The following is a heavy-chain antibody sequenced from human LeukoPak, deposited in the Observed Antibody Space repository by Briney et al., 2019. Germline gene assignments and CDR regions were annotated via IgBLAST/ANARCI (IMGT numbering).Heavy chain of an antibody. V-gene: IGHV4-4*07. CDR3: VRVSRIDYGANPEGDV. Sequence: SETLSLTCTVSGGSISNYYWNWIRQPAGKGLEWIGRKSVSGHTNYRSSLESRVTMSVDTSKNQFSLRLNSVTTADTAVYYCVRVSRIDYGANPEGDVWGKGITVIVSS. CDR2: KSVSGHT. D-gene: IGHD4/OR15-4a*01. J-gene: IGHJ6*04. CDR1: GGSISNYY.